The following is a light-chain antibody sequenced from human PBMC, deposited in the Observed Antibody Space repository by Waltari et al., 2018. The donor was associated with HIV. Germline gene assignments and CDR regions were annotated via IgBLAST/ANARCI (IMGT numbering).Light chain of an antibody. Sequence: SYELTQPHSVSASPGQPVSITCSGDKLGNKYACWYQQRPGQSPVLVIYQDMKRPSGVPERFSGSNSGNTATLTIRGAQAMDEADYYCQAWDSSTVVFGGGTKLTVL. CDR3: QAWDSSTVV. V-gene: IGLV3-1*01. CDR1: KLGNKY. CDR2: QDM. J-gene: IGLJ2*01.